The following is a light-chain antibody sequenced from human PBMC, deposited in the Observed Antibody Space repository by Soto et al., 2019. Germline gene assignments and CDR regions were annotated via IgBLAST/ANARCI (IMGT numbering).Light chain of an antibody. V-gene: IGKV4-1*01. CDR2: WAS. J-gene: IGKJ4*01. CDR1: QSVLYTSSNRNF. CDR3: QQYFDSPVT. Sequence: DIVMTQSPDSLAVSLGERATVNCKSSQSVLYTSSNRNFLAWYQKKPGQPPKVLIYWASTRETGVPDRFSGSGSGTDFNLTISRLQAEDVAVYYCQQYFDSPVTFGGGTKVDIK.